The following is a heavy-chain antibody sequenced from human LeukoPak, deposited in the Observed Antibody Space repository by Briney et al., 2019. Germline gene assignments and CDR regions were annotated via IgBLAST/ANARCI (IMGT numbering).Heavy chain of an antibody. V-gene: IGHV3-11*01. CDR3: AMTTVTTYFDY. CDR2: ISSSGSTI. CDR1: GFTFSDYY. Sequence: PGGSLRLSCAASGFTFSDYYMSWIRRAPGKGLEWVSYISSSGSTIYYADSVKGRFTISRDNAKNSLYLQMNSLRAEDTAVYYCAMTTVTTYFDYWGQGTLVTVSS. D-gene: IGHD4-17*01. J-gene: IGHJ4*02.